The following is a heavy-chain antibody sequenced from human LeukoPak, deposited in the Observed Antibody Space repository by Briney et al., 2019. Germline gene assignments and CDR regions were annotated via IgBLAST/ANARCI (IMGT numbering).Heavy chain of an antibody. CDR2: ISGSGGST. V-gene: IGHV3-23*01. CDR1: GFTFSSYA. D-gene: IGHD6-13*01. Sequence: GGSLRLSCAASGFTFSSYAMSWVRQATGKGLEWVSAISGSGGSTYYADSVKGRFTISRDNSKNTLYLQMNSLRAEDTAVYYCAKSRGSSWYEFDYWGQGTLVTVSS. CDR3: AKSRGSSWYEFDY. J-gene: IGHJ4*02.